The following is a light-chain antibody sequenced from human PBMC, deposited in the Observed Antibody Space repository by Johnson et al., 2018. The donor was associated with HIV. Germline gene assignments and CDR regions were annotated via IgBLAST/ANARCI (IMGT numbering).Light chain of an antibody. V-gene: IGLV1-51*01. CDR3: GTWDSSLSAYV. CDR2: DNN. CDR1: SSNIGNNY. Sequence: QSVLTQPPSVSAAPGQKVTISCSGSSSNIGNNYVSWYQQLPGTAPKLLIYDNNKRPSGIPDRFSGSKSGTSATLGITGLQTGDEADYYCGTWDSSLSAYVFGNLTKVNVL. J-gene: IGLJ1*01.